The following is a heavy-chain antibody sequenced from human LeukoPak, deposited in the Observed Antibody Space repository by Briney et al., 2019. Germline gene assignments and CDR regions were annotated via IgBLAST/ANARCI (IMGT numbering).Heavy chain of an antibody. CDR1: GYPFTDYY. CDR3: ARRVAARAYYYYYYYMDV. J-gene: IGHJ6*03. CDR2: INPKSGGT. Sequence: ASVKVSCKASGYPFTDYYMHWVRQAPGQGLEWMGWINPKSGGTNYAQKFQGRVTMTRDTSISTAYLQWSSLKASDTAMYYCARRVAARAYYYYYYYMDVWGKGTTVTVSS. V-gene: IGHV1-2*02. D-gene: IGHD6-6*01.